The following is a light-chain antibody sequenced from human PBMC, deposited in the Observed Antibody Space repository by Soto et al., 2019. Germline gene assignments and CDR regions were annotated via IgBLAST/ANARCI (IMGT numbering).Light chain of an antibody. Sequence: EIVMTPSPATLSVSPCERAALSCSASQTVRNNYLAWYQQKPGQAPRLLIYDASSRATGIPDRFSGGGSGTDFTLTISRLEPEDFAVYYCQQFSSYPLTFGGGTKVDIK. CDR3: QQFSSYPLT. CDR1: QTVRNNY. CDR2: DAS. J-gene: IGKJ4*01. V-gene: IGKV3-20*01.